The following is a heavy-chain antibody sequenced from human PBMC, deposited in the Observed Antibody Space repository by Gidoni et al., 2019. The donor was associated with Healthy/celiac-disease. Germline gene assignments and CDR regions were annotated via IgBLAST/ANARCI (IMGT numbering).Heavy chain of an antibody. CDR1: GFTFRSYA. J-gene: IGHJ6*02. CDR3: AKDVDTAMVIASYGMDV. Sequence: EVQLLASGGGFVQPGGSPRLSCAASGFTFRSYAMSWVRRAPGKGLEWVSAMSGSGGSTYYADSVKGRFTISRDNSKNTLYLQMNSLRAEDTAVYYCAKDVDTAMVIASYGMDVWGQGTTVTVSS. D-gene: IGHD5-18*01. CDR2: MSGSGGST. V-gene: IGHV3-23*01.